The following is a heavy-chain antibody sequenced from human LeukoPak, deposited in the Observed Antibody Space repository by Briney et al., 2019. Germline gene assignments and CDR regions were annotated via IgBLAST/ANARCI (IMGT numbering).Heavy chain of an antibody. V-gene: IGHV3-30*02. CDR2: IRYDGSNK. J-gene: IGHJ4*02. Sequence: GGSLRLSCAASGFTFSSYGMHWVRQAPGKGLEWVAFIRYDGSNKYYADSVKGRFTISRDNSKSTLYLQMNSLRAEDTAVYYCAKVSTPYCGGDCYSDYWGQGTLVTVSS. CDR1: GFTFSSYG. CDR3: AKVSTPYCGGDCYSDY. D-gene: IGHD2-21*01.